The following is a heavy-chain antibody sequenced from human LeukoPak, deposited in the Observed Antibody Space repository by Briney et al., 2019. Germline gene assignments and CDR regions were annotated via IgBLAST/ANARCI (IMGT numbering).Heavy chain of an antibody. J-gene: IGHJ3*01. CDR3: ARADYHDTSAYKGAFDV. Sequence: PSQTLSLTCTVSGGSIGSAGYYWTWIRQHPWQVLEWIGYIYSSGTTYYNPYLKSRVSISLDASKNQFSLKLSSVSAADTAVFYCARADYHDTSAYKGAFDVWGQGTAVTVSS. V-gene: IGHV4-31*03. D-gene: IGHD3-22*01. CDR1: GGSIGSAGYY. CDR2: IYSSGTT.